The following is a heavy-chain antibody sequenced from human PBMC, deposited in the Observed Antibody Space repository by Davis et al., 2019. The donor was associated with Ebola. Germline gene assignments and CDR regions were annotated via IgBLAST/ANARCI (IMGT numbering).Heavy chain of an antibody. J-gene: IGHJ6*02. D-gene: IGHD5-24*01. CDR3: ARGRDGYNYYYYGMDV. V-gene: IGHV1-46*01. CDR1: GYTFTSYY. Sequence: ASVKVSCKASGYTFTSYYMHWVRQAPGQGLEWMGIINPSGGSTSYAQKFQGRVTMTRDTSTSTAYMELSSLRSEDTAVYYCARGRDGYNYYYYGMDVWGQGTTVTVSS. CDR2: INPSGGST.